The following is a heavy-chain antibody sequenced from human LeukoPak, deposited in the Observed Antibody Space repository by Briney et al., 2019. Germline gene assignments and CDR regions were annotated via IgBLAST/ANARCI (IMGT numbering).Heavy chain of an antibody. CDR3: ARHPQMGYYRYNMDV. D-gene: IGHD3-16*02. CDR1: GDSISETSYY. CDR2: IYYNGNT. V-gene: IGHV4-39*01. J-gene: IGHJ6*03. Sequence: SETLSLTCAVSGDSISETSYYWGWVRQTPGKRLEWIGTIYYNGNTFYNPSLESRITISVDTSTNQFSLKLRSVTASDTAVYYCARHPQMGYYRYNMDVWDEGTTVTVSS.